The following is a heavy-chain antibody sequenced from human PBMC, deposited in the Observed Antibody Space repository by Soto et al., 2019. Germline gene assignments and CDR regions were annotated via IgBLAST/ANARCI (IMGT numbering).Heavy chain of an antibody. CDR2: IIPIFGTA. CDR1: GGTFSSYA. J-gene: IGHJ6*02. Sequence: SVKVSCKASGGTFSSYAISWVRQAPGQGLEWMGGIIPIFGTANYAQKFQGRVTITADESTSTAYMELSSLRSEDTAVYYCARGIEAYYDFWSGPTDGMDVWGQGTTVTVSS. CDR3: ARGIEAYYDFWSGPTDGMDV. V-gene: IGHV1-69*13. D-gene: IGHD3-3*01.